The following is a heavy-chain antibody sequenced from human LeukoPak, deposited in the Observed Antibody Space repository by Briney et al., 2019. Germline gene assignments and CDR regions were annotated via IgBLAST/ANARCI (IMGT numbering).Heavy chain of an antibody. V-gene: IGHV1-69*13. CDR1: GGTFSSYA. CDR3: ASHYYDSSGYYYGFDY. CDR2: IIPIFGTA. J-gene: IGHJ4*02. Sequence: ASVKVSCKASGGTFSSYAISWVRQAPGQGLEWMGGIIPIFGTANYAQKFQGRVTITADESTSTAYMELSSLRSEDTAVYYCASHYYDSSGYYYGFDYWGQGTLVSLSS. D-gene: IGHD3-22*01.